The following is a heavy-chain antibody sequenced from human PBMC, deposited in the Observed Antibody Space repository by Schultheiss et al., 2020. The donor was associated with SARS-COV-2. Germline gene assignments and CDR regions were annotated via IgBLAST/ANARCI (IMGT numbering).Heavy chain of an antibody. CDR1: GFTFSSYA. D-gene: IGHD6-6*01. CDR3: ARLSSSFYGMDV. Sequence: GESLKISCAASGFTFSSYAMHWVRQAPGKGLEWVAVIWYDGSNKYYADSVKGRFTISRDNSKNTLYLQMNSLRAEDTAVYYCARLSSSFYGMDVWGQGTTVTVSS. J-gene: IGHJ6*02. CDR2: IWYDGSNK. V-gene: IGHV3-30*04.